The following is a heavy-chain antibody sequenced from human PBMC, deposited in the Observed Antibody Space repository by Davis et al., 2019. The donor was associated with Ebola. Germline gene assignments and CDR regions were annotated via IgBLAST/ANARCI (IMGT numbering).Heavy chain of an antibody. CDR3: AKALKTHYYYYYMDV. J-gene: IGHJ6*03. CDR1: GFTFSNYG. V-gene: IGHV3-30*18. CDR2: ISFDGSNK. Sequence: PGGSLRLSCAASGFTFSNYGMHWVRQAPGKGLEWVAVISFDGSNKYYADSVKGRFTISRDNSKGTLFLQMNSLRADTAVYYCAKALKTHYYYYYMDVWGKGTTVTVSS.